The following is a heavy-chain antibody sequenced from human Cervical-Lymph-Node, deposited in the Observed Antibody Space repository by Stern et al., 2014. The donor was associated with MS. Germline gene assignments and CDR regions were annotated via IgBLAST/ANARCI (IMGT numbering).Heavy chain of an antibody. V-gene: IGHV3-9*01. J-gene: IGHJ4*02. CDR1: GFTFDDYA. Sequence: QLVQSGGGLVQPGRSLRLSCAASGFTFDDYAMHWVRQAPGKGLEWVSGISWNSGNIGYADSVQGRFTISRDNAKNSLYLQMNSLRAEDTALYYCAKDINLRGTYYFDYWGQGTLATVSS. D-gene: IGHD2-15*01. CDR2: ISWNSGNI. CDR3: AKDINLRGTYYFDY.